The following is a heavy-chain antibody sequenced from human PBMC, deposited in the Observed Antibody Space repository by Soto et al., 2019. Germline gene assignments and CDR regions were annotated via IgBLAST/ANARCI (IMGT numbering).Heavy chain of an antibody. CDR3: TRALYYDFWSGNRVYGMDV. V-gene: IGHV3-49*03. Sequence: GGSLRLSCTAAGFTFGDYAMSWFSQAPGKGLEWVGFIRSKAYGGTTEYAASVKGRFTISRDDSKSIAYLQMNSLKTEDTAVYYCTRALYYDFWSGNRVYGMDVWGQGTTVTVSS. J-gene: IGHJ6*02. CDR1: GFTFGDYA. D-gene: IGHD3-3*01. CDR2: IRSKAYGGTT.